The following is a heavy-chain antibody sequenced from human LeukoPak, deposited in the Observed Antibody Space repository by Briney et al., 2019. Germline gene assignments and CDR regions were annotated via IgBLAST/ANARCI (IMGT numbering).Heavy chain of an antibody. CDR2: IKQDGSEK. Sequence: GGSLRLSCAASGFTFSPYWMSWVRQAPGTGLEWVAIIKQDGSEKYYVDSVKGRFTISRDNAKNSLYLQMNSLRADDTAVYYCARCGMTTEEYYFDYWGQGTLVTVPS. D-gene: IGHD4-17*01. CDR1: GFTFSPYW. V-gene: IGHV3-7*01. J-gene: IGHJ4*02. CDR3: ARCGMTTEEYYFDY.